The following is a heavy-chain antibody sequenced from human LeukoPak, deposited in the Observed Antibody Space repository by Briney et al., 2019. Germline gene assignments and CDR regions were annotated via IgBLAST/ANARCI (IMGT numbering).Heavy chain of an antibody. CDR3: ASDSSRLDAFDI. V-gene: IGHV4-59*01. Sequence: SETLSLTCAVYGGSFSGYYWSWIRQPPGKGLEWIGYIYYSGSTNYNPSLKSRVTISVDTSKNQFSLKLSSVTAADTAVYYCASDSSRLDAFDIWGQGTMVTVSS. J-gene: IGHJ3*02. CDR1: GGSFSGYY. D-gene: IGHD6-13*01. CDR2: IYYSGST.